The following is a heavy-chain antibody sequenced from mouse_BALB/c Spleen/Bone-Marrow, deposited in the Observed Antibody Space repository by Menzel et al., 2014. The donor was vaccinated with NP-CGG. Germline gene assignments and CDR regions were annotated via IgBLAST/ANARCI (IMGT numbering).Heavy chain of an antibody. D-gene: IGHD1-2*01. Sequence: DVQLVESGGGLVQPGGSLKLSCAASGFDFSRYWMSWVRQAPGKGLEWIGGINPDSSTINYTPSLKDKFIISRDNAKNTLYLQMSKVRSEDAALYYCARPTLLRYFDVWGAGTTVTVSS. V-gene: IGHV4-1*02. CDR3: ARPTLLRYFDV. CDR2: INPDSSTI. J-gene: IGHJ1*01. CDR1: GFDFSRYW.